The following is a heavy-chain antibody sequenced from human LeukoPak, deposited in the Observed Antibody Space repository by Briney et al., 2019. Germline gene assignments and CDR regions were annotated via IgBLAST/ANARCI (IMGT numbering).Heavy chain of an antibody. J-gene: IGHJ4*02. Sequence: SVKVSCKASGYTFTSYGISWVRQAPGQGLEWMGGIIPIFGTANYAQKFRGRVTITADESTSTAYMELSSLRSEDTAVYYCARPPYDFWSGYPYYFDYWGQGTLVTVSS. D-gene: IGHD3-3*01. CDR1: GYTFTSYG. CDR2: IIPIFGTA. CDR3: ARPPYDFWSGYPYYFDY. V-gene: IGHV1-69*13.